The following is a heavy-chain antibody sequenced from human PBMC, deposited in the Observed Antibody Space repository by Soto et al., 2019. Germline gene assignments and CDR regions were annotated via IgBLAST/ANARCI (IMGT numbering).Heavy chain of an antibody. J-gene: IGHJ5*02. V-gene: IGHV4-39*07. CDR1: GGSISSSSYY. Sequence: SETLSLTCTVSGGSISSSSYYWGWIRQPPGKGLEWIGSIYYSGSTYYNPSLKSRVTISVDTSQNQFSLKLSSVTAADTAVYYCARRAPGGDNWFDPWGQGIPVTVSS. CDR3: ARRAPGGDNWFDP. CDR2: IYYSGST. D-gene: IGHD1-1*01.